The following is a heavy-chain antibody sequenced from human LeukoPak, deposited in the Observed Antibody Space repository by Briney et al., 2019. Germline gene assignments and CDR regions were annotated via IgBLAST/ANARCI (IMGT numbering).Heavy chain of an antibody. CDR3: ARGGRKGVYAFDV. Sequence: KPSETLSLTCAVYGGSFSGYYWSWIRQPPGKGLEWIGYISDSGSNDYNPSLKSRIVMSVETSKNQFSLKLNSVTAADMAVYFCARGGRKGVYAFDVWGQGTMVTVSS. CDR1: GGSFSGYY. CDR2: ISDSGSN. V-gene: IGHV4-4*09. J-gene: IGHJ3*01. D-gene: IGHD1-14*01.